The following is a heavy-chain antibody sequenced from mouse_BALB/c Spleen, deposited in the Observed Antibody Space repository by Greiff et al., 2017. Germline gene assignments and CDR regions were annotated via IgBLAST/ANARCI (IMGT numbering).Heavy chain of an antibody. V-gene: IGHV3-2*02. Sequence: VQLKESGPGLVKPSQSLSLTCTVTGYSITSDYAWNWIRQFPGNKLEWMGYISYSGSTSYNPSLKSRIPITRDTSKNQFFLQLNSVTTEDTATYYYATFSEYYAMDYWGQGTSVTVSS. CDR1: GYSITSDYA. CDR2: ISYSGST. J-gene: IGHJ4*01. CDR3: ATFSEYYAMDY.